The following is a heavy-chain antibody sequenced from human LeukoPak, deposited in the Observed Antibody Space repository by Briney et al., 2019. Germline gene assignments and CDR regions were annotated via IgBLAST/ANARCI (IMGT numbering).Heavy chain of an antibody. D-gene: IGHD3-9*01. CDR2: INPSGGST. J-gene: IGHJ4*02. V-gene: IGHV1-46*01. Sequence: ASVKVSCKASGYTFTSYYMHWVRQAPGQGLEWMGIINPSGGSTSYAQKFQGRVTMTRDTSTSTVYMELSSLRSEDTAVYYCARAYPSGYDILTGYYHFDYWGQGTLVTVS. CDR1: GYTFTSYY. CDR3: ARAYPSGYDILTGYYHFDY.